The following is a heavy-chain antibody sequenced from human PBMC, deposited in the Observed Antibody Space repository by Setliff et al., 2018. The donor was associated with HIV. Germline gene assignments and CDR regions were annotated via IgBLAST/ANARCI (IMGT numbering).Heavy chain of an antibody. V-gene: IGHV1-18*01. CDR1: GYTFTSYG. CDR3: ARVPADNYYDSSGYPDY. J-gene: IGHJ4*02. CDR2: ISAYNGNT. Sequence: EASVKVSCKASGYTFTSYGISWVRQAPGQGLEWMGWISAYNGNTNYAQKLQGRVTMTTDTSTSTAYMELRSLRSDDTAVYYCARVPADNYYDSSGYPDYWGQGTLVTSPQ. D-gene: IGHD3-22*01.